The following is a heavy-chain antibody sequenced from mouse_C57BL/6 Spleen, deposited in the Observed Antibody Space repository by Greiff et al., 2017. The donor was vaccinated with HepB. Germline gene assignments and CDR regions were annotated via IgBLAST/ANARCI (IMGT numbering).Heavy chain of an antibody. V-gene: IGHV1-26*01. CDR2: INPNNGGT. J-gene: IGHJ2*01. D-gene: IGHD1-1*01. Sequence: VQLQQSGPELVKPGASVKISCKASGYTFTDYYMNWVKQSHGKSLEWIGDINPNNGGTSYNQKFKGKATLTVDKSSSTAYMELRSLTSEDSAVYYCARCGGRYYFDYWGQGTTLTVSS. CDR1: GYTFTDYY. CDR3: ARCGGRYYFDY.